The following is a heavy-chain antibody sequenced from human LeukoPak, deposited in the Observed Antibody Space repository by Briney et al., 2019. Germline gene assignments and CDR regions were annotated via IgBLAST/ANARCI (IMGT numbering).Heavy chain of an antibody. J-gene: IGHJ6*02. D-gene: IGHD6-19*01. CDR3: ARDRGRYLYYYYYGMDV. Sequence: PSETLSLTCTVSGGSISSYYWSWIRQPPGKGLEWIGYIYYSGSTNYNPSLKSRVTISVDTSKNQFSLKLSSVTAADTAVYYCARDRGRYLYYYYYGMDVWGQGTTVTVSS. V-gene: IGHV4-59*01. CDR1: GGSISSYY. CDR2: IYYSGST.